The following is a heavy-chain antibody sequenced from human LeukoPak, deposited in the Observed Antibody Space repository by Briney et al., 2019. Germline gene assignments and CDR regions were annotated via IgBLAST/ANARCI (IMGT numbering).Heavy chain of an antibody. D-gene: IGHD3-16*02. CDR3: ARGGRPNYVWGSYRYSYYFDY. V-gene: IGHV4-34*01. Sequence: SETLSLTCTVSGGSISSYYWSWIRQPPGKGLEWIGEINHSGSTNYNPSLKSRVTISVDTSKNQFSLKLSSVTAADTAVYYCARGGRPNYVWGSYRYSYYFDYWGQGTLVTVSS. CDR1: GGSISSYY. J-gene: IGHJ4*02. CDR2: INHSGST.